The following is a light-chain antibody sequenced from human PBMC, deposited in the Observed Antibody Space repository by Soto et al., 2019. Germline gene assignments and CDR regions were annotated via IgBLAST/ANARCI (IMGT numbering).Light chain of an antibody. V-gene: IGLV2-8*01. CDR3: QSYDSSLSGVE. CDR1: RSSIGSYDF. J-gene: IGLJ2*01. Sequence: QSVLTQPPSASGSPGQSVTISCAGSRSSIGSYDFVAWYQQHPGKAPKLIIYDVSERPSGVPDRFSGSKSGNTASLTVSGLQAEDEADYYCQSYDSSLSGVEFGGGTKLTVL. CDR2: DVS.